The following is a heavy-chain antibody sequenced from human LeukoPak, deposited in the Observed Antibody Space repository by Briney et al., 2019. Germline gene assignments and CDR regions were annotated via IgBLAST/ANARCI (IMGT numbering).Heavy chain of an antibody. V-gene: IGHV3-30-3*01. CDR3: ARGGDFWSGYKTHEYGLDV. CDR2: ISYDGSKK. Sequence: GRSLRLSCAASGFTFSSYAMHWVRQAPGKGLEWVAVISYDGSKKYHAASVKGRFTISRDNSNKMQHLEMDSLRADDTAVYYCARGGDFWSGYKTHEYGLDVWGQGTTVTVSS. D-gene: IGHD3-3*01. J-gene: IGHJ6*02. CDR1: GFTFSSYA.